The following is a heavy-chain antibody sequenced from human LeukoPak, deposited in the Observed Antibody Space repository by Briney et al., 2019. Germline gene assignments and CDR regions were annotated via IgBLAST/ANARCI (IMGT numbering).Heavy chain of an antibody. J-gene: IGHJ4*02. D-gene: IGHD5-24*01. Sequence: GESLKISFKGSGYRFTSYWIGWVRQMPGKGVEGMGIIYPGESDTRYSASFQGQVTISADKSFSTAYLQWSSLKASDTAMYYCAAVEMGDFDYWGQGTLVTVSS. CDR2: IYPGESDT. CDR3: AAVEMGDFDY. V-gene: IGHV5-51*01. CDR1: GYRFTSYW.